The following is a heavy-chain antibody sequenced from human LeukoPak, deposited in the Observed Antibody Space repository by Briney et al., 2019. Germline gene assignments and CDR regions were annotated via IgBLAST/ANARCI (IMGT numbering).Heavy chain of an antibody. V-gene: IGHV1-18*01. J-gene: IGHJ6*03. CDR3: ARAECSTTNCHTRIRNYYMDV. Sequence: ASVKVSCKASGYTFTNYGFSWVRQAPGQGLEWMGWISAYNGYTDYAQKFQFRVTMTTDTSTNTAYLELSSLRFEDTAVYYCARAECSTTNCHTRIRNYYMDVWGTGTPVTVSS. D-gene: IGHD2-2*01. CDR2: ISAYNGYT. CDR1: GYTFTNYG.